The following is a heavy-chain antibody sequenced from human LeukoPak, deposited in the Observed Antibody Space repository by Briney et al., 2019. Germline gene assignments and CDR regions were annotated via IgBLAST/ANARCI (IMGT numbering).Heavy chain of an antibody. Sequence: SETLSLXCTVSGGSISSSSYYWGWIRQPPEKGLEWIGSIYYSGSTYYNPSLKSRVTISVDTSKNQFSLKLSSVTAADTAVYYCARHPMSPYGLVMDVWGKGTTVTVSS. CDR1: GGSISSSSYY. D-gene: IGHD3-10*01. V-gene: IGHV4-39*01. J-gene: IGHJ6*03. CDR3: ARHPMSPYGLVMDV. CDR2: IYYSGST.